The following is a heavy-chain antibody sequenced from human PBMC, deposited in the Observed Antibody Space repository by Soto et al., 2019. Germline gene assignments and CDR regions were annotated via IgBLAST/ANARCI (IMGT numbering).Heavy chain of an antibody. V-gene: IGHV5-10-1*01. J-gene: IGHJ6*02. D-gene: IGHD4-17*01. CDR1: GYSFTSYW. CDR2: IDPSDSYT. CDR3: ARHLKVTTRLDYYYYGMDV. Sequence: ESLKISCKGSGYSFTSYWISWVRQMPGKGLEWMGRIDPSDSYTNYSPSFQGHVTISADKSISTAYLQWSSLKASDTAMYYCARHLKVTTRLDYYYYGMDVWGQGTTVTVSS.